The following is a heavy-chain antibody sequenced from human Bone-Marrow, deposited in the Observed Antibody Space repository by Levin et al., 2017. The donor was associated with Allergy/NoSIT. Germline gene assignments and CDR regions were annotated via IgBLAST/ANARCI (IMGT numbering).Heavy chain of an antibody. J-gene: IGHJ4*02. CDR1: GVSVSSAGYY. CDR2: IYYSGST. V-gene: IGHV4-31*03. Sequence: SQTLSLTCTVSGVSVSSAGYYWSWIRQHPGKGLEWIGYIYYSGSTYYNPSLKSRVTISVDMSKNQFSLRLSSVTAADTAVYYCARGRGSGSYYHFDNWGQGTLVTVSS. CDR3: ARGRGSGSYYHFDN. D-gene: IGHD1-26*01.